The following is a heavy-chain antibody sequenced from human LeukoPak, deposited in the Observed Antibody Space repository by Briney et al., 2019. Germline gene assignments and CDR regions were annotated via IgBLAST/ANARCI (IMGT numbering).Heavy chain of an antibody. CDR2: IIPTLDIT. V-gene: IGHV1-69*02. D-gene: IGHD2-8*02. CDR3: AILERYCTGSRCQGCDNFDI. CDR1: GGTFSTYP. J-gene: IGHJ3*02. Sequence: SVKVSCRASGGTFSTYPITWVRQAPGQGLEWMGRIIPTLDITHYAQKFQARVTITADKSTTTAYMELSSLRSEDTAVYYCAILERYCTGSRCQGCDNFDIWGQGTMVTVSS.